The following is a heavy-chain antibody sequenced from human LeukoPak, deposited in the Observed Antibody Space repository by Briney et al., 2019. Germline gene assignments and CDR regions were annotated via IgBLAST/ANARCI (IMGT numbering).Heavy chain of an antibody. CDR3: ARRRRDGYNNYWYFDF. CDR1: GASISTYNDY. CDR2: ISYSGST. D-gene: IGHD5-24*01. J-gene: IGHJ2*01. Sequence: SETLSLTCTVSGASISTYNDYWAWIRQPPGKGLEWIGGISYSGSTCYNPSLESRVTISIDTSKNDFSLQVSSVTAADTAVYYCARRRRDGYNNYWYFDFWGRGTLVTVSS. V-gene: IGHV4-39*02.